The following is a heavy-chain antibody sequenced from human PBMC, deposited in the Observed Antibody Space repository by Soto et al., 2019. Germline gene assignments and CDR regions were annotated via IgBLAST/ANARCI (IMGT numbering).Heavy chain of an antibody. J-gene: IGHJ3*02. D-gene: IGHD3-22*01. CDR3: AKLAAHKEGYDSSGYYWGVDAFDI. V-gene: IGHV3-30*18. Sequence: GGSLRLSCAASGFTFSSYGMHWVRQAPGKGLEWVAVISYDGSNKYYADSVKGRFTISRDNSKNTLYLQMNSLRAEDTAVYYFAKLAAHKEGYDSSGYYWGVDAFDIWGQGT. CDR2: ISYDGSNK. CDR1: GFTFSSYG.